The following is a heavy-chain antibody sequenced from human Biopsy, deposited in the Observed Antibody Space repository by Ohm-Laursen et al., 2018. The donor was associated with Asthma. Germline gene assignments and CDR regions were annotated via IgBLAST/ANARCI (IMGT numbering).Heavy chain of an antibody. CDR3: ARDRYGDYVGWFDP. V-gene: IGHV3-21*01. D-gene: IGHD4-17*01. CDR1: GFTFSSYS. Sequence: SLRLSCAASGFTFSSYSMNWARQAPGKGLEWVSSISSSSSYIYYADSVKGRFTISRDNAKNSLYLQMNSLRAEDTAVYYCARDRYGDYVGWFDPWGQGTLVTVSS. J-gene: IGHJ5*02. CDR2: ISSSSSYI.